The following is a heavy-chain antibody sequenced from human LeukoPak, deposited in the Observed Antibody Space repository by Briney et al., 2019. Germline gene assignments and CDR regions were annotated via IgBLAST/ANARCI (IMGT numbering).Heavy chain of an antibody. J-gene: IGHJ4*02. CDR3: AKYYPDPTIFAVGCFDY. V-gene: IGHV3-23*01. CDR2: ISVIGGGT. Sequence: PGGSLRLSCAASGFTFSSYAMSWVRQAPGKGLEWVSGISVIGGGTYYADSVKGRFTISRDNSKNTLYLQMNSLRAEDTAVYCCAKYYPDPTIFAVGCFDYCGQGTLVTVSS. D-gene: IGHD3-3*01. CDR1: GFTFSSYA.